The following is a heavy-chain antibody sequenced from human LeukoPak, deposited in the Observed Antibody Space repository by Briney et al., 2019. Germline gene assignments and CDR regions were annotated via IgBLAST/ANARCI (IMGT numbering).Heavy chain of an antibody. J-gene: IGHJ4*02. CDR2: IYYSGIT. CDR3: ARDRGDYDSSGYYGYFDY. CDR1: GGSIRSHY. V-gene: IGHV4-59*11. D-gene: IGHD3-22*01. Sequence: SETLSLTCTVSGGSIRSHYWSWIRQPPGKGLEWIGYIYYSGITNYNPSLKSRGTISVDTSKKQFSLQLSSVTAADTAVYYCARDRGDYDSSGYYGYFDYWGQGALVTVSS.